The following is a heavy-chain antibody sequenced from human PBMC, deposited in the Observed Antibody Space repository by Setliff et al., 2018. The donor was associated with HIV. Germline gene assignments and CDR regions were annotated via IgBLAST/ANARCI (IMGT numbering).Heavy chain of an antibody. V-gene: IGHV3-7*01. CDR3: ARVRDYYDSGAQAFDI. D-gene: IGHD3-22*01. J-gene: IGHJ3*02. CDR2: IKQDGSDM. Sequence: GGSLRLSCVASGLPFYNYWMTWLRRAPGRGLEWVANIKQDGSDMHYIESVKGRFTISRDNAKNSLYLQMNSLRAEDTAVYYCARVRDYYDSGAQAFDIWGQGTMVTVSS. CDR1: GLPFYNYW.